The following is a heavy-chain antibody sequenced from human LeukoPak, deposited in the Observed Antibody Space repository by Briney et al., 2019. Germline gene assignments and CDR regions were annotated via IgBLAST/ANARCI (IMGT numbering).Heavy chain of an antibody. CDR1: GFSFDDYA. J-gene: IGHJ6*03. Sequence: PGGSLRLSCVASGFSFDDYAMHWVRQAPGKGLEWVSGVSWDGNNIGYADSVKGRFTISRDNAKNSLYLQMNSLRAEDTALYYCGKSTVGRDNYYMDVWGKGTTVTVSS. CDR3: GKSTVGRDNYYMDV. CDR2: VSWDGNNI. D-gene: IGHD2-2*01. V-gene: IGHV3-9*01.